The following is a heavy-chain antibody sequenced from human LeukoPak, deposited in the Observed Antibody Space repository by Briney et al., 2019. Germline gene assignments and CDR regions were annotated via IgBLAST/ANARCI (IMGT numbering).Heavy chain of an antibody. V-gene: IGHV4-39*01. D-gene: IGHD3-3*01. J-gene: IGHJ3*02. CDR2: IFYTGTT. CDR1: GDSISSSTYY. CDR3: ASQHYYDLPGGAFDI. Sequence: PSETLSLTCSVSGDSISSSTYYWGWPRQPPGKGLEWVGNIFYTGTTYYNPSLKSRVSISVDTSKNQFSLNLTSLTAADTAVYSCASQHYYDLPGGAFDIWGQGTMLTVSS.